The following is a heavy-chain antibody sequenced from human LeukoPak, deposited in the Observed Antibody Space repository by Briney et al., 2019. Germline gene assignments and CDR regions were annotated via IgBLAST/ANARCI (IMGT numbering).Heavy chain of an antibody. V-gene: IGHV4-38-2*02. Sequence: SETLSLTCTVSGYSISSGYHWGWIRQPPGKGLEWIGSIYFTGSTYYNPSLKSRVTMSVDMSKNQFSLKLSSVTAADTAVYYCVREGGDYARPFWGQGTLVTVSS. J-gene: IGHJ4*02. CDR3: VREGGDYARPF. CDR2: IYFTGST. D-gene: IGHD4-17*01. CDR1: GYSISSGYH.